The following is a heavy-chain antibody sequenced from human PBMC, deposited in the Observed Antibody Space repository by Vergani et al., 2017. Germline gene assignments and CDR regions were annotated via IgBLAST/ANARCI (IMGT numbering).Heavy chain of an antibody. CDR1: GGSISSGSYY. CDR2: IYTSGST. CDR3: ARDLMAYDYDSSGSTLYWYFDL. V-gene: IGHV4-61*02. J-gene: IGHJ2*01. D-gene: IGHD3-22*01. Sequence: QVQLQESGPGLVKPSQTLSLTCTVSGGSISSGSYYWSWIRQPAGKGLEWIGRIYTSGSTNYNPSLKSRVTISVDTSKNQFSLKLSSVTAADTAVYYCARDLMAYDYDSSGSTLYWYFDLWGRGTLVTVSS.